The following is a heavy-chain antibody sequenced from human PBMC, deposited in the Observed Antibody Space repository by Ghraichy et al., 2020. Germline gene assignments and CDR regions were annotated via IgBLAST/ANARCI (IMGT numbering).Heavy chain of an antibody. CDR1: GLTFSSYI. V-gene: IGHV3-21*01. CDR3: ARSACSGGSCYSGWFDP. D-gene: IGHD2-15*01. J-gene: IGHJ5*02. Sequence: GGSLRLSCAASGLTFSSYIINWVRQAPGKGLEWVSSISSSRSYIYYADSVKGRFTISRDNTKNSLYLQMNSLRAEDTAVYYCARSACSGGSCYSGWFDPWGQGTLVTVSS. CDR2: ISSSRSYI.